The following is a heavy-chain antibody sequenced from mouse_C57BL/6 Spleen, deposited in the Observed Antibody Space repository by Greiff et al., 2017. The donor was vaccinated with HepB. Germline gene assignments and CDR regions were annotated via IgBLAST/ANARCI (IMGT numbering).Heavy chain of an antibody. Sequence: EVQLQQSGPELVKPGASVKMSCKASGYTFTDYNMHWVKQSHGKSLEWIGYINPNNGGTNYNQKFKGKSTLTVDKSSSTAYMQLSSLTSEDSAVYYCARSDYYGSSPAWFAYWGQGTLVTVSA. J-gene: IGHJ3*01. V-gene: IGHV1-22*01. D-gene: IGHD1-1*01. CDR3: ARSDYYGSSPAWFAY. CDR1: GYTFTDYN. CDR2: INPNNGGT.